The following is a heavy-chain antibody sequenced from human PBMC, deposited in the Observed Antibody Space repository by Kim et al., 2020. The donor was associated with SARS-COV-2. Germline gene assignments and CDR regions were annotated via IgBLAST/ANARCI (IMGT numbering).Heavy chain of an antibody. Sequence: SETLSLTCTVSGGSISSGGYYWSWIRQHPGKGLEWIGYIYYSGSTYYNPSLKSRVTISVDTSKNQFSLKLSSVTAADTAVYYCARGRSITMVRGALFDYWGQGTLVTVSS. CDR1: GGSISSGGYY. D-gene: IGHD3-10*01. CDR3: ARGRSITMVRGALFDY. J-gene: IGHJ4*02. V-gene: IGHV4-31*03. CDR2: IYYSGST.